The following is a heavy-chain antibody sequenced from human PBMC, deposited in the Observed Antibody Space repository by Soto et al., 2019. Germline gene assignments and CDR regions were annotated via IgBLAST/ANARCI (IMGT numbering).Heavy chain of an antibody. CDR3: AREIVTAGGNNYFDP. J-gene: IGHJ5*02. Sequence: SETLSLTCGASGGTVASSHWWSWVRQSPGGGLEWIGNVYHTGDTNLNPSLQSRVTISVDKSNNQFSLRLNSLTAADTAVYFCAREIVTAGGNNYFDPWGPGTLVTVSS. CDR2: VYHTGDT. CDR1: GGTVASSHW. V-gene: IGHV4-4*02. D-gene: IGHD2-21*02.